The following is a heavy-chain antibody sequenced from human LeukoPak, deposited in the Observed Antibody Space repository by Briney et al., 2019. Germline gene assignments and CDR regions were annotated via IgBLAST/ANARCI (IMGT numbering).Heavy chain of an antibody. CDR1: GGTFSSYA. CDR2: IIPIFGTA. V-gene: IGHV1-69*06. CDR3: ARGVSGTSLYYFDY. Sequence: SVKLSCKASGGTFSSYAISWVRQPPGPGLELVGRIIPIFGTANYAQKFQGRVTITADKSTSTAYMELSSLRSEDTAVYYCARGVSGTSLYYFDYWGQGTLVTVSS. D-gene: IGHD6-19*01. J-gene: IGHJ4*02.